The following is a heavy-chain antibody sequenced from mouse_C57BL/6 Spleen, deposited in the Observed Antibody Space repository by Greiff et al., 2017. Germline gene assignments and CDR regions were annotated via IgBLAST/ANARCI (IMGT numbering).Heavy chain of an antibody. CDR3: ARGVYGSPSFAY. V-gene: IGHV5-4*01. CDR1: GFTFSSYA. Sequence: EVQLVESGGGLVKPGGSLKLSCAASGFTFSSYAMSWVRQTPEKRLEWVATISDGGSYTYYPDNVKGRFTISRDNAKNNLYLQMSHLKSEDTALYYCARGVYGSPSFAYWGQGTLVTVSA. J-gene: IGHJ3*01. D-gene: IGHD1-1*01. CDR2: ISDGGSYT.